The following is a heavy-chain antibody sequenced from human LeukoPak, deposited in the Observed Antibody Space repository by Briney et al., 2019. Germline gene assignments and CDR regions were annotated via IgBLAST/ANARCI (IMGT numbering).Heavy chain of an antibody. Sequence: GGSLRLSCAASGFTCDDYGMSWVRQAPGKGLEWVSGINWNGGSTGYADSVKGRFTISRDNAKNSLYLQMNSLRAEDTALYYCARRTLSVGASITFYFDYWGQGTLVTVSS. V-gene: IGHV3-20*04. CDR3: ARRTLSVGASITFYFDY. D-gene: IGHD1-26*01. CDR2: INWNGGST. J-gene: IGHJ4*02. CDR1: GFTCDDYG.